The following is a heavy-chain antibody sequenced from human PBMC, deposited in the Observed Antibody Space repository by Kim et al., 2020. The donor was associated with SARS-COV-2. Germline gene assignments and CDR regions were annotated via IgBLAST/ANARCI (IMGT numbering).Heavy chain of an antibody. Sequence: GGSLRLSCAASGFTLSGYGMHWVRQAPGKGLEWVALISYDGSSKYNGDSVKGRFTISRDNSNNTLYLQMNSLRAEDTAVYYCAKGGGSSYYHPFDYWGQGTLVTVSS. CDR3: AKGGGSSYYHPFDY. J-gene: IGHJ4*02. CDR1: GFTLSGYG. CDR2: ISYDGSSK. D-gene: IGHD3-22*01. V-gene: IGHV3-30*18.